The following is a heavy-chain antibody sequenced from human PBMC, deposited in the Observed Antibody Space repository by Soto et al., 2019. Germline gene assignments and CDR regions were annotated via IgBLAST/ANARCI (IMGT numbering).Heavy chain of an antibody. J-gene: IGHJ5*02. CDR2: IYYSGST. D-gene: IGHD2-15*01. Sequence: SETLSLTCTVSGGSISSYYWSWIRQPPGKGLEWIGYIYYSGSTNYNPSLKSRVTISVDTSKNQFSLKLSSVTAADTVVYYCARYVVVAATSFWFDPWGQGTLVTVSS. CDR3: ARYVVVAATSFWFDP. V-gene: IGHV4-59*12. CDR1: GGSISSYY.